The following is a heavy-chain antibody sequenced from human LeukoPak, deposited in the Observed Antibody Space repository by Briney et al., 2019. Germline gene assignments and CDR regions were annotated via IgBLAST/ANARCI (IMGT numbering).Heavy chain of an antibody. CDR1: GFTFSSYA. J-gene: IGHJ4*02. CDR2: ISHSGGST. Sequence: GGSLRLSCAASGFTFSSYAMSWVRQAPGKGLEWVSAISHSGGSTYYADSVKGRFTVSRDNSKSTLYLQMNSLRAEDTAVYYCAKQASSHLEAYFDYWGQGTLVTVSS. D-gene: IGHD6-13*01. V-gene: IGHV3-23*01. CDR3: AKQASSHLEAYFDY.